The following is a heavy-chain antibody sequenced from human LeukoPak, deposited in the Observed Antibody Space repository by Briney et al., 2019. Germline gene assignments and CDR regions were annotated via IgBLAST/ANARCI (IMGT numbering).Heavy chain of an antibody. CDR3: ARSSGYSYGYENYFDY. Sequence: ASVKVSCKASGYTFTSYYMHWVRQAPGQGLEWMGIINPSGGSTSYAQKFQGRVTMTRDMSTSTVYMELSSLRSEDTAVYYCARSSGYSYGYENYFDYWGQGTLVTVSS. CDR2: INPSGGST. D-gene: IGHD5-18*01. CDR1: GYTFTSYY. J-gene: IGHJ4*02. V-gene: IGHV1-46*01.